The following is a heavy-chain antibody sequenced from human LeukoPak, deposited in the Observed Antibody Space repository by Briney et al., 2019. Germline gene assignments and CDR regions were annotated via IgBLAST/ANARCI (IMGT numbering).Heavy chain of an antibody. CDR2: IHYSEST. CDR1: GGSISTYY. V-gene: IGHV4-59*01. D-gene: IGHD4-17*01. J-gene: IGHJ4*02. CDR3: ARDVYGDPFDY. Sequence: PSETLSLTCTVSGGSISTYYWSWIRQPPGKGVEWIGYIHYSESTIYNPSLKSRVTISVDTSKNQFSLKLTSVPAADTAVYYCARDVYGDPFDYWGQGTLVTVSS.